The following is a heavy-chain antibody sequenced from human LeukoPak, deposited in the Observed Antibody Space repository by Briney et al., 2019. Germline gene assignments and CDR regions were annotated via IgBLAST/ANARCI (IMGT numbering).Heavy chain of an antibody. Sequence: PSQTLSLTCAISGDSVSSNSALWNWIRQSPSRGLEWLGRTYYRSKWYNVYAVSVKSRITINADTSKNQFSLQLNSVTPEDTAVYYCANSKPMWNDAFDIWGQGTMVTVSS. CDR2: TYYRSKWYN. V-gene: IGHV6-1*01. D-gene: IGHD1-1*01. CDR1: GDSVSSNSAL. CDR3: ANSKPMWNDAFDI. J-gene: IGHJ3*02.